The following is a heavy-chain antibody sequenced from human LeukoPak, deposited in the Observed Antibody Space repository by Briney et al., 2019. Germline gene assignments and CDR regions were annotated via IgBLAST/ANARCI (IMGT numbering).Heavy chain of an antibody. J-gene: IGHJ4*02. D-gene: IGHD6-19*01. CDR3: CTTRHPRALAGIGSRHLDV. CDR2: IRSQPYGATT. V-gene: IGHV3-49*04. CDR1: GFGFGGYA. Sequence: GGSLRLSCTPSGFGFGGYAVTWVRQTPGKGLERVGFIRSQPYGATTEYAESLKGRVTISRDDSTNVAYLHLDSLKTEGTAFYYCCTTRHPRALAGIGSRHLDVWGRGTLVTVSS.